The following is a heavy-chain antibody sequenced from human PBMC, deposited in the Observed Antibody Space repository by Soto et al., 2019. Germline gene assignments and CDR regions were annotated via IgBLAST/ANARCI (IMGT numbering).Heavy chain of an antibody. J-gene: IGHJ5*02. CDR1: GGSFSGYY. CDR2: INHSGST. Sequence: QVQLQQWGAGLLKPSETLSLTCAVYGGSFSGYYWSWIRQPPGKGLEWIGEINHSGSTNYNPSLKSRVTISVDTSKNQFALKLSSVTAADTAVYYCARVSNQVGHSINWFDPWGQGTLVTVSS. V-gene: IGHV4-34*01. D-gene: IGHD1-26*01. CDR3: ARVSNQVGHSINWFDP.